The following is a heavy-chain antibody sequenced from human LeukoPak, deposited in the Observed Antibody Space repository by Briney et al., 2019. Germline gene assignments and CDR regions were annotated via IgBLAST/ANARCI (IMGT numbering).Heavy chain of an antibody. J-gene: IGHJ5*02. V-gene: IGHV3-23*01. Sequence: GGSLRLSCAASGFTFSSFAMNWVRQAPGKGLEWVSTMSGDATSAYYADSVKGRFTISRDNSKNTLYLQMNSLRAEDTAVYYCAKRTSGSSWYSSDTWGQGTLVTVSS. CDR3: AKRTSGSSWYSSDT. CDR1: GFTFSSFA. D-gene: IGHD6-13*01. CDR2: MSGDATSA.